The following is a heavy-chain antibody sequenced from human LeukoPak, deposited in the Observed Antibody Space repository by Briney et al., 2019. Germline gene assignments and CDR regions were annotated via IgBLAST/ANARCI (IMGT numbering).Heavy chain of an antibody. V-gene: IGHV3-21*01. J-gene: IGHJ6*02. CDR3: GRGGEYSSSSNLGGYCYGMHV. CDR1: GFTFSSYS. D-gene: IGHD6-13*01. CDR2: ISSSSSYI. Sequence: GGSLRLSCAASGFTFSSYSMNWVRQAPGKGLEWVSSISSSSSYIYYADSVKGRFTISRDNAKNSLYLQMNSLRAEDTAVYYCGRGGEYSSSSNLGGYCYGMHVWGRETTVSVSS.